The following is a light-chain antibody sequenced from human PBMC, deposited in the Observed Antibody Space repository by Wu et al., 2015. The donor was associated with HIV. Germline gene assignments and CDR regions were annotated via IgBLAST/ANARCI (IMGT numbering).Light chain of an antibody. CDR2: GAS. CDR3: QQYGSSPLFT. Sequence: EVVMTQSPATLSVSPGERATLSCRASHGVFSSLAWYRHKPGQAPRLLVYGASSRATGIPDRFSGSGSGTDFTLTISRLEPEDFAVYYCQQYGSSPLFTFGPGTKVDIK. V-gene: IGKV3-20*01. CDR1: HGVFSS. J-gene: IGKJ3*01.